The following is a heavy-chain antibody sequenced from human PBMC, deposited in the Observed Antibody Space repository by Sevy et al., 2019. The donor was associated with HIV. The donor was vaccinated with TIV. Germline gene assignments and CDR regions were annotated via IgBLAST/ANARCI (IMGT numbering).Heavy chain of an antibody. J-gene: IGHJ4*02. Sequence: GGLRLSCAASGFTFSKYSMSWVRQPPGKGLEWVSTLSFGCGEINYADSVKGRFTISRDNSKSSVYLQMNNPRPEDTAVYYCAREGCTKPHDYWGQGTLVTISS. CDR1: GFTFSKYS. D-gene: IGHD2-8*01. CDR3: AREGCTKPHDY. CDR2: LSFGCGEI. V-gene: IGHV3-23*01.